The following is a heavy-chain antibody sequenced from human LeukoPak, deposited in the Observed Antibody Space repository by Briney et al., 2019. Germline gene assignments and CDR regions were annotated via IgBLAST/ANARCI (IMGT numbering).Heavy chain of an antibody. V-gene: IGHV2-70*11. CDR3: ARITAARLYAFDI. J-gene: IGHJ3*02. D-gene: IGHD6-6*01. CDR2: IDWDDDK. CDR1: GFSLSTSGMC. Sequence: SGPALVKPTQTLTLTCTFSGFSLSTSGMCVSWIRQPPGKALEWLARIDWDDDKYYSTSLKTRPTISKDTSKNQVVLTMTNMDPVDTATYYCARITAARLYAFDIWGQGTMVTVSS.